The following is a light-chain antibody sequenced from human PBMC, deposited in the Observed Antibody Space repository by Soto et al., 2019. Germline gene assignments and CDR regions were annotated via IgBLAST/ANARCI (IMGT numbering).Light chain of an antibody. V-gene: IGLV3-21*04. J-gene: IGLJ2*01. CDR2: YDS. Sequence: SYELTQPPSVSVAPGKTARITCGGNNIGSKSVHWYQQKPGQAPVLVIYYDSDRPSGIPERFSGSNSGNTATLTISRVEAGDEAEYYCQVWDSSSDHVVFSGGTKLTVL. CDR3: QVWDSSSDHVV. CDR1: NIGSKS.